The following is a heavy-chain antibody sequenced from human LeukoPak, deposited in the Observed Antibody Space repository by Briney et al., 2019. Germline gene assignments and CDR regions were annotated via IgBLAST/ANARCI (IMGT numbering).Heavy chain of an antibody. D-gene: IGHD3-16*01. CDR3: AREVITFGGVTARDY. CDR2: INPNSGGA. Sequence: ASVKVSCKASGYTFTGYYMHWVRQAPGQGLEWMGWINPNSGGANYAQKFQGRVTMTRDTSISTAYMELSRLRSDDTAVYYCAREVITFGGVTARDYWGQGTLVTVSS. V-gene: IGHV1-2*02. J-gene: IGHJ4*02. CDR1: GYTFTGYY.